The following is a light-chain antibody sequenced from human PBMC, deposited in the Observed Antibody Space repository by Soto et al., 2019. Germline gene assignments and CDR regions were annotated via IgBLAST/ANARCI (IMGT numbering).Light chain of an antibody. Sequence: EIVLTQSPATLSLSHGERVTLSCRASQSVSNYLAWYQQKPGQAPRLLIYGASSRATGIPDRFSGSGSGTDFTLTISRLEPEDFATYYCQQYNSYSRTFGQGTKVDIK. CDR2: GAS. J-gene: IGKJ1*01. CDR1: QSVSNY. CDR3: QQYNSYSRT. V-gene: IGKV3-20*01.